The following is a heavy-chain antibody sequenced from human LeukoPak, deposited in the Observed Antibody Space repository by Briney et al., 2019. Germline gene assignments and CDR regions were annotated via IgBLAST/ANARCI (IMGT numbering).Heavy chain of an antibody. CDR2: INPNSGGT. CDR1: GYTFTVYF. D-gene: IGHD1-26*01. CDR3: AREGFLSGSYEIYYYYMDV. Sequence: ASVTVSFTASGYTFTVYFMHWVRQAPGQGVEWMGWINPNSGGTNYAQKFQGRVTMTRDTSISTAYMELRSLRSDDTAVYYCAREGFLSGSYEIYYYYMDVWGKGTTVTVSS. V-gene: IGHV1-2*02. J-gene: IGHJ6*03.